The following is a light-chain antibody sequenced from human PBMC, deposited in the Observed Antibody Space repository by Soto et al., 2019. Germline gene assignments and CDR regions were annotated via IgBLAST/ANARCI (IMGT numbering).Light chain of an antibody. V-gene: IGKV3-20*01. Sequence: EIVLTQSPGTLSLSPGERATLSCRASQTVDSTYLAWYQQKPGQPPRLLIYDSSSRAPGIPDRFSGSGSGTDFTLSISRLEPEDFAVYYCQQYDTSSIIFGPGTKVDIK. CDR2: DSS. J-gene: IGKJ3*01. CDR1: QTVDSTY. CDR3: QQYDTSSII.